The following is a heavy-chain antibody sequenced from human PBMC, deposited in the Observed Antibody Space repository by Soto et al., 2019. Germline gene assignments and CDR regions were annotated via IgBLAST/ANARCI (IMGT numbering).Heavy chain of an antibody. D-gene: IGHD4-17*01. CDR1: GYIFTGYA. Sequence: ASVKVSCKASGYIFTGYAMHWVRQAPGQRLEWMGWISDDNGNTNYSQKLQGRVTMTTDTSTSTAYMELRSLRSDDTAVYYCARDTASAYGDFDYWGQGTLVTVSS. CDR2: ISDDNGNT. J-gene: IGHJ4*02. CDR3: ARDTASAYGDFDY. V-gene: IGHV1-3*01.